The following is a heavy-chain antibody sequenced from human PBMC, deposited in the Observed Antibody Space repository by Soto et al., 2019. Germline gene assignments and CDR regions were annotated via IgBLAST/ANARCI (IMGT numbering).Heavy chain of an antibody. Sequence: EVQLVESGGGLVQPGGSLRLSCEASGFTLSYFWMHWVRQAPGKGLVWLSRIKGDGSDTDYADSVKGRFTISRDNAKNTLYLQMNNSRVDDTAVYYCARDYHGSGNPWGQGTLVSVSS. CDR3: ARDYHGSGNP. D-gene: IGHD3-10*01. CDR2: IKGDGSDT. CDR1: GFTLSYFW. V-gene: IGHV3-74*01. J-gene: IGHJ5*02.